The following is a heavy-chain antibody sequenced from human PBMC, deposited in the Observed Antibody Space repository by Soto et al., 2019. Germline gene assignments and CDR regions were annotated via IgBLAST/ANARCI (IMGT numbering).Heavy chain of an antibody. CDR3: ARDRGQQLDQERVFDY. Sequence: GGSLRLSCAASGFTFSSYGMHWVRQAPGKGLEWVAVIWYDGSNKYYADSVKGRFTISRDNSKNRLYLQMNSLRAEDTAVYYCARDRGQQLDQERVFDYWGQGTLVTVSS. V-gene: IGHV3-33*01. D-gene: IGHD6-13*01. CDR2: IWYDGSNK. J-gene: IGHJ4*02. CDR1: GFTFSSYG.